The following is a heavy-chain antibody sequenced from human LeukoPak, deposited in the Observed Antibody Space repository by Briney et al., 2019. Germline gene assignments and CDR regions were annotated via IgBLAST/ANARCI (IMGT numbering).Heavy chain of an antibody. Sequence: PGGSLRLSCAASGFTFSSYEMNWVRQAPGKGLEWVSYISSSGSTIYYADSVKGRFTISRDNAKNSLYLQMNSLRAEDTAVYYCATISSWPHLIDYWGQGTLVTVSS. D-gene: IGHD6-13*01. CDR2: ISSSGSTI. CDR3: ATISSWPHLIDY. J-gene: IGHJ4*02. CDR1: GFTFSSYE. V-gene: IGHV3-48*03.